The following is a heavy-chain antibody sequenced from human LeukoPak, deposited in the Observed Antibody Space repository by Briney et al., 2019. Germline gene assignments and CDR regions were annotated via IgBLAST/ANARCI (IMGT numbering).Heavy chain of an antibody. J-gene: IGHJ5*02. V-gene: IGHV7-4-1*02. CDR2: INTNTGNP. D-gene: IGHD6-19*01. CDR3: ARKYSSGWYGWFDP. CDR1: GYTFTSYA. Sequence: ASVKVSCKASGYTFTSYAMNWVRQAPGQGLEWMGWINTNTGNPTYAQGFTGRFVFSLDTSVSTAYLQISSLKAEDTAVYYCARKYSSGWYGWFDPWGQGTLVTVSS.